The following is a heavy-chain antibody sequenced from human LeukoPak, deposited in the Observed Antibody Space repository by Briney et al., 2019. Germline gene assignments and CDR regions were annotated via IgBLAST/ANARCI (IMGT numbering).Heavy chain of an antibody. CDR2: IYYSGST. CDR3: TRGSIAYYYMDV. D-gene: IGHD3-22*01. V-gene: IGHV4-61*01. CDR1: GGSLSSISYC. Sequence: SETLSLTCTVSGGSLSSISYCWDWIRQPPGKGLEWIGNIYYSGSTNYNPSLKSRVTISVHTSKNQFSLKLSSVTAADPAVYYCTRGSIAYYYMDVWGKGTTVTISS. J-gene: IGHJ6*03.